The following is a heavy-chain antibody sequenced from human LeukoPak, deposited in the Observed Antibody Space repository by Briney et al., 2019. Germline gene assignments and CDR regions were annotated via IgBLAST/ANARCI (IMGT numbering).Heavy chain of an antibody. V-gene: IGHV1-69-2*01. D-gene: IGHD1-14*01. J-gene: IGHJ3*02. CDR3: ATPRTVDDAFDI. CDR2: VDPEDGET. CDR1: GYTFTDCY. Sequence: GASVKVSCKASGYTFTDCYMHWVQQAPGKGLEWMGRVDPEDGETIYAEKFQGRVTITADTSTDTAYMELSSLRSEDTAVYYCATPRTVDDAFDIWGQGTMVTVSS.